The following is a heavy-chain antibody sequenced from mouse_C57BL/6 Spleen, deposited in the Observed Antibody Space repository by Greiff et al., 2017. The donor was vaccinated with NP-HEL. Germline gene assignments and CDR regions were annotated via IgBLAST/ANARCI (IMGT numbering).Heavy chain of an antibody. Sequence: VQLQQPGAELVKPGASVKMSCKASGYTFTSYWITWVKQRPGQGLEWIGDIYPGSGSTNYNEKFKSKATLTVDTSSSTAYMQLSSLTSEDSAVYYCARRDYDEEDYAMDYWGQGTSVTVSS. J-gene: IGHJ4*01. V-gene: IGHV1-55*01. D-gene: IGHD2-4*01. CDR1: GYTFTSYW. CDR2: IYPGSGST. CDR3: ARRDYDEEDYAMDY.